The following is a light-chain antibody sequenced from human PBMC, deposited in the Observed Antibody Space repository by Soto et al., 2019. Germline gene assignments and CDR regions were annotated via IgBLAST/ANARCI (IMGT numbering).Light chain of an antibody. CDR2: GAS. CDR1: QSVNSN. V-gene: IGKV3-15*01. J-gene: IGKJ1*01. Sequence: TKSRGTLYVSKGDRATLSCRASQSVNSNLAWYHLKPGQAPRLLIYGASIRAAGIPARFTGSESGIEFILTISSLQPEDFATYFCQQYTRYSPWTFGQGAKVDIK. CDR3: QQYTRYSPWT.